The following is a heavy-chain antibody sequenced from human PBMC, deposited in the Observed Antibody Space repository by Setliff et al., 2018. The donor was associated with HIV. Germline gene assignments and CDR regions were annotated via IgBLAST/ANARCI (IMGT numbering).Heavy chain of an antibody. D-gene: IGHD1-26*01. CDR2: INSDGTST. CDR3: AKDMGGSYYL. CDR1: GFTFSPYW. J-gene: IGHJ5*02. Sequence: GGFLRLSCAASGFTFSPYWMHWVRQAPGKGLVWVSRINSDGTSTTYADSVKGRFTISRDNAKNTLYLQIDSLRAEDTAVYYCAKDMGGSYYLWGQGTLVTVSS. V-gene: IGHV3-74*03.